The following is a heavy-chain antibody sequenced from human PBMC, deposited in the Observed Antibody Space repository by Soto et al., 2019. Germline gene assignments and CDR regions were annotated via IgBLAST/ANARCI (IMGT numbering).Heavy chain of an antibody. J-gene: IGHJ5*02. CDR3: ARLGLGDYYDSSGVLGGYWFDP. Sequence: QVQLQESGPGLVKPSQTLSLTCTVSGGSISSGGYYWSWIRQHPGKGLEWIGYIYYSGSTYYNPSLKSRVNISVDTSKKQFSLKVSSVNAADTAVYYCARLGLGDYYDSSGVLGGYWFDPWGQGTLVTVSS. V-gene: IGHV4-31*03. CDR1: GGSISSGGYY. D-gene: IGHD3-22*01. CDR2: IYYSGST.